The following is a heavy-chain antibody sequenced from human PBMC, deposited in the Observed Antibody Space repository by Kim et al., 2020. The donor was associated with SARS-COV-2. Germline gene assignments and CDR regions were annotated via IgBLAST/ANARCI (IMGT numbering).Heavy chain of an antibody. J-gene: IGHJ4*02. D-gene: IGHD1-1*01. Sequence: STSYAQKFQGRVTMTREPSTSTVYMELSSLRSEDTAVYYGARGAGTTKDYWGQGTLVTVSS. CDR2: ST. CDR3: ARGAGTTKDY. V-gene: IGHV1-46*01.